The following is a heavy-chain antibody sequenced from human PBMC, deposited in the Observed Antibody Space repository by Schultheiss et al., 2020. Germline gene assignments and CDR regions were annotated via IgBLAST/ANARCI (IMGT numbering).Heavy chain of an antibody. D-gene: IGHD5-24*01. Sequence: SETLSLTCAVSGGSISSSNWWSWVRQPPGKGLEWIGEINHSGSTNYNPSLKSRVTISVDTSKNQFSLKLSSVTAADTAVYYCARVGEMAQKNWFDPWGQGTLVTVSS. V-gene: IGHV4-4*02. J-gene: IGHJ5*02. CDR2: INHSGST. CDR1: GGSISSSNW. CDR3: ARVGEMAQKNWFDP.